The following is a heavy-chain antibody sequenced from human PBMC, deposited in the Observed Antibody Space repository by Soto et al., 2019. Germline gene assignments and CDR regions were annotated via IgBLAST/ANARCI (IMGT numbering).Heavy chain of an antibody. CDR3: ARQRGHYGDYD. CDR1: GGSISSSSYY. D-gene: IGHD4-17*01. V-gene: IGHV4-39*01. CDR2: IYYSGST. J-gene: IGHJ4*02. Sequence: TLSLTCTVSGGSISSSSYYWGWIRQPPGKGLEWIGSIYYSGSTYYNPSLKSRVTISVDTSKNQFSLKLSSVTAADTAVYYCARQRGHYGDYDWGQGTLVTVSS.